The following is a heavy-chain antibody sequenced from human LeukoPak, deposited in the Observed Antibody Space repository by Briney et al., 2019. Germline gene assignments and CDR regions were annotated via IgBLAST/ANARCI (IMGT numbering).Heavy chain of an antibody. CDR3: ARELELSWFDP. CDR2: IYYSGST. CDR1: GGSISSYY. J-gene: IGHJ5*02. D-gene: IGHD1-7*01. Sequence: TSETLSLTCTVSGGSISSYYWSWIRQPPGKGLEWIGYIYYSGSTNYNPSLKSRVTISVDTSKNQFSLKLSSVTAADTAVYYCARELELSWFDPWGQGTLVTVSS. V-gene: IGHV4-59*01.